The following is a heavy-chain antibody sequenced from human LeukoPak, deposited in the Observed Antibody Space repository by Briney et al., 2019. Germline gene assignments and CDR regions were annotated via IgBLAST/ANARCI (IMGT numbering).Heavy chain of an antibody. D-gene: IGHD3-10*01. V-gene: IGHV4-59*01. CDR2: IYYSGST. CDR1: GGSFSGYY. J-gene: IGHJ4*02. Sequence: SETLSLTCAVYGGSFSGYYWSWIRQPPGKGLEWIGYIYYSGSTNYNPPLKSRVTISVDTSKNQFSLKLSSVTAADTAVYYCARDLSDWGQGTLVTVSS. CDR3: ARDLSD.